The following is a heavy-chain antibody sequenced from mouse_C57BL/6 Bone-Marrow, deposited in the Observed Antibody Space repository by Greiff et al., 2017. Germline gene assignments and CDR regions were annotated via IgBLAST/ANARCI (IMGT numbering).Heavy chain of an antibody. CDR2: MHPNGGSP. Sequence: QVQLQQPGAELVKPGASVKLSCKASGYTFTNYWMHWVKQRPGQGLEWIGMMHPNGGSPDYNEKFKSEATLSVDKSSRTAYMELSSLTSEDSAGYYCARSYDYDDYYVDYWGQGTSGTVSS. V-gene: IGHV1-64*01. J-gene: IGHJ4*01. D-gene: IGHD2-4*01. CDR3: ARSYDYDDYYVDY. CDR1: GYTFTNYW.